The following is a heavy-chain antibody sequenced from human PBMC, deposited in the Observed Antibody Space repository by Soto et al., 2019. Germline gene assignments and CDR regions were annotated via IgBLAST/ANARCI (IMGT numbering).Heavy chain of an antibody. V-gene: IGHV1-24*01. CDR3: ATAGEVGATYYFDY. CDR2: FDPEDGET. D-gene: IGHD1-26*01. Sequence: ASVKVSCKVSGCTLTELSMHWVRQAPGKGLEWMGGFDPEDGETIYAQKFQGRVTMTEDTSTDTAYMELSSLRSEDTAVYYCATAGEVGATYYFDYWGQGTLVTVSS. CDR1: GCTLTELS. J-gene: IGHJ4*02.